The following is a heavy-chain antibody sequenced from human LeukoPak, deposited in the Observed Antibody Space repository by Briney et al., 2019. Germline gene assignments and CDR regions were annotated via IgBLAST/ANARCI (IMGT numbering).Heavy chain of an antibody. D-gene: IGHD5-12*01. CDR2: IIPILGIA. Sequence: SVKVSCKASGGTFSSYAISWVRQAPGQRLEWMGRIIPILGIANYAQKFQGRVTITADKSTSTAYMELSSLRSEDTAVYYCATTTGGYDAGPFERDAFDIWGQGTMVTVSS. V-gene: IGHV1-69*04. J-gene: IGHJ3*02. CDR1: GGTFSSYA. CDR3: ATTTGGYDAGPFERDAFDI.